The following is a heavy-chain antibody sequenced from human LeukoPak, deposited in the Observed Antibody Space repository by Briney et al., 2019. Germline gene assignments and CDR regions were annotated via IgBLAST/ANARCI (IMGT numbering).Heavy chain of an antibody. J-gene: IGHJ3*02. D-gene: IGHD6-6*01. CDR1: GFTFSSYA. CDR2: ISGSGGST. CDR3: AKDPPKAGRDAFDI. Sequence: GGSLRLSCEASGFTFSSYAMSWVRQAPGMGLEGVSGISGSGGSTYYADSVKGRCTISRDNSKNTLYLQMNSLRAEDTAVYYCAKDPPKAGRDAFDIWGQGTMVTVSS. V-gene: IGHV3-23*01.